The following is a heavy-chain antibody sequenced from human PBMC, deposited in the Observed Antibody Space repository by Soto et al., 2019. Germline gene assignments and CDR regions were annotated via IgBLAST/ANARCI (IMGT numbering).Heavy chain of an antibody. V-gene: IGHV4-30-4*01. CDR3: ARRYSSSFDY. D-gene: IGHD6-13*01. CDR1: GGSISSGDYY. Sequence: PSETLSLTCTVSGGSISSGDYYWSWIRQPPGKGLEWIGYIYHSGSTNYNPSLKSRVIILVDKSKNQFSLKLSSVTDADTAVYYCARRYSSSFDYWGQGTLVTVSS. J-gene: IGHJ4*02. CDR2: IYHSGST.